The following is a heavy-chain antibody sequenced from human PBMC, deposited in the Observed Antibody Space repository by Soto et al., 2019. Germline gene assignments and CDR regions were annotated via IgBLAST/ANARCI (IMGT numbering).Heavy chain of an antibody. CDR3: ARESSATGATGGGGSENDY. J-gene: IGHJ4*02. Sequence: QVHLVESGGGVVQPGRSLRLSCAASGLIFSNYAMHWVRQAPGKGLEWVAFISYDGTNRCYLDSVKGRFTISRDNSKNTLYLQMTSLKSEDTGVNSCARESSATGATGGGGSENDYWGQGTLVTVSS. D-gene: IGHD4-17*01. V-gene: IGHV3-30-3*01. CDR1: GLIFSNYA. CDR2: ISYDGTNR.